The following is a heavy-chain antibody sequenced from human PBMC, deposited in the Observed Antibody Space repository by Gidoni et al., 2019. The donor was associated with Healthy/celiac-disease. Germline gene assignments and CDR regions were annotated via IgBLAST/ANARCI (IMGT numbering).Heavy chain of an antibody. D-gene: IGHD1-26*01. Sequence: QVQLVQAGAEVKKPGASVKVSCQASGYTFTSYGIHWVRQAPGQRLEWMGWLNAGNGNTKYSQKCQGRVTITRDTSASTVYMELSSLRSEDSAVYFCARGWDLLFSFDYWGQGTLVTVSS. V-gene: IGHV1-3*01. CDR2: LNAGNGNT. CDR1: GYTFTSYG. J-gene: IGHJ4*02. CDR3: ARGWDLLFSFDY.